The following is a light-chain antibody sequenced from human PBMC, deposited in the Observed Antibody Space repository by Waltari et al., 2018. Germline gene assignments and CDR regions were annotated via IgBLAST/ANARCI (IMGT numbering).Light chain of an antibody. CDR2: EVS. J-gene: IGLJ2*01. CDR3: SSYAGRNNLV. V-gene: IGLV2-8*01. Sequence: QSALTQPPSASGSPGQSVTISCTGTSSDVGGYNYASWYQQHPGKAPKRMIYEVSKRPSGVPDRFSGSKSGNTASLTVSGLQAEDEADYYCSSYAGRNNLVFGGGTKLTVL. CDR1: SSDVGGYNY.